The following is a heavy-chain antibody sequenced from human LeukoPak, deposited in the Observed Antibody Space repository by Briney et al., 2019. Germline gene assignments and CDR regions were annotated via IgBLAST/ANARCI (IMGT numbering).Heavy chain of an antibody. CDR1: GGSISSHY. CDR3: ARHIYRTYYFDS. CDR2: IYYSGST. J-gene: IGHJ4*02. V-gene: IGHV4-59*08. Sequence: PSETLSLTCTVSGGSISSHYWSWIRQPPGKGLEWIGYIYYSGSTNYNPSLKSRVTISVDTSKKQFSLKLTSVTAADTAMYYCARHIYRTYYFDSWGQGTLVTVSS. D-gene: IGHD1-14*01.